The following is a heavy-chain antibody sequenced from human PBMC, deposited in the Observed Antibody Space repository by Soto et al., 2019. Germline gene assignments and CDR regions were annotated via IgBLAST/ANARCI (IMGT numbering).Heavy chain of an antibody. CDR1: GFTFSSYA. CDR2: ISGSGGST. J-gene: IGHJ6*03. D-gene: IGHD2-15*01. V-gene: IGHV3-23*01. Sequence: EVQLLESGGGLVQPGGSLRLSCAASGFTFSSYAMSWVRQAPGKGLEWVSAISGSGGSTYYADSVKGRFTISRDNSKNTLYLQMNSLRAEDTAVYYCAKGPAEVAAIYYYYYMDVWGKGTTVTVSS. CDR3: AKGPAEVAAIYYYYYMDV.